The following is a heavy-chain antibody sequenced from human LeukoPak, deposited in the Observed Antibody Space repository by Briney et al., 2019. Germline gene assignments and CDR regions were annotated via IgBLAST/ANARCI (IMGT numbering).Heavy chain of an antibody. Sequence: GGSLRLSCAASGFTFSSYGMHWVRQAPGKGLEGGAFIRYDGSNKYYTDSVKGRFTISRDNSKNTLYLQMNSLRAEDTAVYYCAKEGLWFGDRSFDYWGQGTLVTVSS. CDR1: GFTFSSYG. CDR2: IRYDGSNK. V-gene: IGHV3-30*02. D-gene: IGHD3-10*01. CDR3: AKEGLWFGDRSFDY. J-gene: IGHJ4*02.